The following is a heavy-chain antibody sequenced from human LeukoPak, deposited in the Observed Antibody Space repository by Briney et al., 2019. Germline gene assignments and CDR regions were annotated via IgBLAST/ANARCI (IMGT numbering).Heavy chain of an antibody. J-gene: IGHJ6*04. Sequence: PGGSLRLSCAASGFTFSSYEMNWVRQAPGKGLEWVSYISSSGSTIYYADSVKGRFTISRDNAKNSLYLQMNSLRAEDTAVYYCTKDLNYAIDVWGKGTTVTISS. V-gene: IGHV3-48*03. CDR2: ISSSGSTI. CDR3: TKDLNYAIDV. CDR1: GFTFSSYE.